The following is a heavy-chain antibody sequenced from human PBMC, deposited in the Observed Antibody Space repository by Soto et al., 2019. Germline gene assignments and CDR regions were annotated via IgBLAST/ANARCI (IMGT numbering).Heavy chain of an antibody. CDR1: GGSISSGGYS. CDR3: ARVLPYYYGSGSYYFNDV. D-gene: IGHD3-10*01. Sequence: PSETLSLTCAVSGGSISSGGYSWSWIRQPPGKGLEWIGYIYHSGSTYYNPSLKSRVTISVDRSKNQFSLKLSSVTAADTAVYYCARVLPYYYGSGSYYFNDVWGQGTTVTLSS. V-gene: IGHV4-30-2*01. J-gene: IGHJ6*02. CDR2: IYHSGST.